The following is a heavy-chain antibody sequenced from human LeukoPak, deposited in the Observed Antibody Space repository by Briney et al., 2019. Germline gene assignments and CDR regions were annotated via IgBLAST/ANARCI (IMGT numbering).Heavy chain of an antibody. V-gene: IGHV4-39*01. Sequence: SETLSLTCTVSGGSISSSSYYWGWIRQPPGKGLEWIGSIYYSGSTYYNPSLKSRVTISVDTSKNQFSLKLSSVTAADTAVYYCARGTGDWFDPWAREPWSPSPQ. J-gene: IGHJ5*02. D-gene: IGHD7-27*01. CDR3: ARGTGDWFDP. CDR1: GGSISSSSYY. CDR2: IYYSGST.